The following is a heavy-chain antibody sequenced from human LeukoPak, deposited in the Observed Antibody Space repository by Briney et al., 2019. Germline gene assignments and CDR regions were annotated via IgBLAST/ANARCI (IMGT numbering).Heavy chain of an antibody. D-gene: IGHD3-3*01. Sequence: SETLSLTCAVYGGSFSGYYWSWTRQPPGKGLEWIGEINHSGSTNYNPSLKSRVTISVDTSKNQFSLKLSSVTAADTAVYYCARRRFLAPFDPWGQGTLVTVSS. CDR1: GGSFSGYY. J-gene: IGHJ5*02. CDR3: ARRRFLAPFDP. V-gene: IGHV4-34*01. CDR2: INHSGST.